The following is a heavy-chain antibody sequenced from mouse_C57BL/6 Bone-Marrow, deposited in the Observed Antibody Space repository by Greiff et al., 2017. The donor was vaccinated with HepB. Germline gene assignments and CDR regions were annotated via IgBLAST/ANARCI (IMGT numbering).Heavy chain of an antibody. CDR1: GYTFTSYG. J-gene: IGHJ2*01. D-gene: IGHD2-3*01. V-gene: IGHV1-81*01. CDR3: ASRAWLLFFDY. Sequence: VQLKESGAELARPGASVKLSCKASGYTFTSYGISWVKQRTGQGLEWIGEIYPRSGNTYYNEKLKGKATLTADKSSSTAYMELRSLTSEDSAVYFCASRAWLLFFDYWGQGTTLTVSS. CDR2: IYPRSGNT.